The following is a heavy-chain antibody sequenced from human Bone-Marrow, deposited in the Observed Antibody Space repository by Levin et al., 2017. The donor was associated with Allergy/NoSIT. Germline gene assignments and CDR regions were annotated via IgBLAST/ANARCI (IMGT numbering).Heavy chain of an antibody. CDR3: ARRVGRITGTIPPRNEVNWFDP. Sequence: GGSLRLSCKASGYTFTSYGISWVRQAPGQGLEWMGWISAYNGNTNYAQKLQGRVTMTTDTSTSTAYMELRSLRSDDTAVYYCARRVGRITGTIPPRNEVNWFDPWGQGTLVTVSS. J-gene: IGHJ5*02. D-gene: IGHD1-20*01. CDR1: GYTFTSYG. CDR2: ISAYNGNT. V-gene: IGHV1-18*01.